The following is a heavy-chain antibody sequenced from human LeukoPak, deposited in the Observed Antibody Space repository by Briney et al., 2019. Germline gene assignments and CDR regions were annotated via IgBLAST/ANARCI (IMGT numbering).Heavy chain of an antibody. Sequence: PGGSLRLSCAASGFTSSTFALSWVRQAPGRGLEWVSAISGSGGNTYYADSVKGRFTISRDNSKNTLYLQMNSLRAGDTAVYYCARGPRDIVVVDAHYFDYWGQGTLVTVSS. J-gene: IGHJ4*02. CDR2: ISGSGGNT. CDR1: GFTSSTFA. CDR3: ARGPRDIVVVDAHYFDY. D-gene: IGHD2-15*01. V-gene: IGHV3-23*01.